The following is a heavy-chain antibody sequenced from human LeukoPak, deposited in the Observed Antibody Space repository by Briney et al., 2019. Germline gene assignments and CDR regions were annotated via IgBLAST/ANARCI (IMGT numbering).Heavy chain of an antibody. CDR3: AREGVLLWFGELFRTAFDI. D-gene: IGHD3-10*01. V-gene: IGHV4-34*01. J-gene: IGHJ3*02. CDR2: INHSGST. Sequence: SETLSLTCAVYGGSFSGYYWSWIRQPPGKGLEWIGEINHSGSTNYNPSLKSRVTISVDKSKNQFSLKLSSVTAADTAVYYCAREGVLLWFGELFRTAFDIWGQGTMVTVSS. CDR1: GGSFSGYY.